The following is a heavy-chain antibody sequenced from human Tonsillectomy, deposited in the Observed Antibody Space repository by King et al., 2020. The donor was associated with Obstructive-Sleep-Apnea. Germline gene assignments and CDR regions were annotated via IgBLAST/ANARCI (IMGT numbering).Heavy chain of an antibody. CDR2: IRYDGSNK. V-gene: IGHV3-30*02. Sequence: VQLVESGGGVVQPGGSLRLSCAASGFTFSSYGMHWVRQAPGKGLEWVAFIRYDGSNKYYADSVKGRFTISRDNSKNTLYLQMNSLRAEDTAVYYCAKDRGYSSGWYHNFDYWGQGTLVTVSS. D-gene: IGHD6-19*01. CDR3: AKDRGYSSGWYHNFDY. J-gene: IGHJ4*02. CDR1: GFTFSSYG.